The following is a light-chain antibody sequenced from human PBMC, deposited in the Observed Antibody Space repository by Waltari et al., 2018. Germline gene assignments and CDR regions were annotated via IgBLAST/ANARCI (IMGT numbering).Light chain of an antibody. CDR1: GSDVGSYNL. J-gene: IGLJ2*01. Sequence: QSALTQPASVSGSPGPSITISCSGTGSDVGSYNLVSWYQQPPGKAPNLIIYEVNMRASGVSVRFSGSKSGVTASLTISGLQAEDEAVYFCCSFATNSIVIFGGGTKLTVL. CDR3: CSFATNSIVI. V-gene: IGLV2-23*02. CDR2: EVN.